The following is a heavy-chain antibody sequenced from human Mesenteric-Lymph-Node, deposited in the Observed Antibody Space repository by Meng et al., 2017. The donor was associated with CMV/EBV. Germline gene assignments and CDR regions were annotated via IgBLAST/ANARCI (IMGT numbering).Heavy chain of an antibody. V-gene: IGHV4-61*01. CDR1: GGSVSSGSYY. D-gene: IGHD7-27*01. J-gene: IGHJ4*02. CDR3: ARSTSTLGAYYFDY. Sequence: SETLSLTCTVSGGSVSSGSYYWSWIRQPPGTGLEWIRYIYYSGSTNYNPSLKSRVTISVDTSKNQFSLKLSSVTAADTAVYYCARSTSTLGAYYFDYWGQGTLVTVSS. CDR2: IYYSGST.